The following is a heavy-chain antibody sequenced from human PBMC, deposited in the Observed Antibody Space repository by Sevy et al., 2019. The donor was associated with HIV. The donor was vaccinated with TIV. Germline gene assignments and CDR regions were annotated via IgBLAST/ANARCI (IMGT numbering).Heavy chain of an antibody. CDR2: IFNDGKTK. Sequence: GGSLRLSCKASGFIFSRYGGHWVRQAPGKGLEWVASIFNDGKTKYYGDSVKGRFTISRDDSKNTLYLQMDSLRAEDTAVYYCARESGSDWYLDYWGQGTLVTVSS. J-gene: IGHJ4*02. D-gene: IGHD2-21*02. V-gene: IGHV3-33*01. CDR1: GFIFSRYG. CDR3: ARESGSDWYLDY.